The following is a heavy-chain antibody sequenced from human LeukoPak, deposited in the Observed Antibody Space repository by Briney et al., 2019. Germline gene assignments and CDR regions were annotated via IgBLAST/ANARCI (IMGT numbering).Heavy chain of an antibody. CDR2: ISANNGNT. V-gene: IGHV1-18*01. Sequence: GASVKVSCKASGYTFTSFSWVRQAPGQGLEWMGWISANNGNTNYAQKFRDRVAMTTDTSTSTAYMELSSLRSEDTAVYYCARNNGILANAFDIWGQGTMVTVSS. CDR1: GYTFTS. J-gene: IGHJ3*02. D-gene: IGHD1-14*01. CDR3: ARNNGILANAFDI.